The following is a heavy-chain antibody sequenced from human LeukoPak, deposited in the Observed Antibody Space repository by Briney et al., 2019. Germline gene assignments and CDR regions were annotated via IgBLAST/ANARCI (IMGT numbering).Heavy chain of an antibody. CDR2: IYYSGST. J-gene: IGHJ4*02. D-gene: IGHD4-17*01. Sequence: SETLSLTCTVSGGSISSYYWSWIRQPPGKGLEWIGYIYYSGSTNYNPSLKSRVTISVDTSMNQFSLKLSSVTAADTAMYYCARDGDYGEFDYWGQGTLVTVSS. CDR3: ARDGDYGEFDY. CDR1: GGSISSYY. V-gene: IGHV4-59*01.